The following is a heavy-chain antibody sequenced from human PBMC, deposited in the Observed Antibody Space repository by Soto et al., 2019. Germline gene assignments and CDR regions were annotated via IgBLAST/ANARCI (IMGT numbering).Heavy chain of an antibody. J-gene: IGHJ5*02. CDR1: GFTFSSSA. CDR2: IVVGSGNT. V-gene: IGHV1-58*02. D-gene: IGHD6-13*01. Sequence: SVKVSCKASGFTFSSSAMQLVRQARGQRLEWIGWIVVGSGNTNYAQKFQERVTITRDMSTSTAYMELSSLRSEDTAIYYCAAPFIAGVPWGQGTLVTVSS. CDR3: AAPFIAGVP.